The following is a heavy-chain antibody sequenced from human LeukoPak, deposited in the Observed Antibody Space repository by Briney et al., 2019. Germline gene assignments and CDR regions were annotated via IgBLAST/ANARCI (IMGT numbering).Heavy chain of an antibody. CDR2: INPSGGST. CDR1: GYTFTSYY. J-gene: IGHJ4*02. Sequence: ASVKVSCKASGYTFTSYYMHWVRQAPGQGLEWMGIINPSGGSTSYAQKFQGRVTMTRDMSTSTVYMELSSLRSEDTAVYYCARDMGVQYQLLLLDCWGQGTLVTVSS. V-gene: IGHV1-46*01. D-gene: IGHD2-2*01. CDR3: ARDMGVQYQLLLLDC.